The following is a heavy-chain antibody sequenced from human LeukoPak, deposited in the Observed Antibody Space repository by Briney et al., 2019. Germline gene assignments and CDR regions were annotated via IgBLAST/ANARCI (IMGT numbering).Heavy chain of an antibody. CDR3: ARGRLLGYCSGGSCGYYYGMDV. CDR2: INHSGST. V-gene: IGHV4-39*07. Sequence: PSETLSLTCTVSGGSISSGSYYWSWIRQPPGKGLEWIGEINHSGSTNYNPSLKSRVTISVDTSKNQFSLKLSSVTAADTAVYYCARGRLLGYCSGGSCGYYYGMDVWGQGTTVTVSS. CDR1: GGSISSGSYY. D-gene: IGHD2-15*01. J-gene: IGHJ6*02.